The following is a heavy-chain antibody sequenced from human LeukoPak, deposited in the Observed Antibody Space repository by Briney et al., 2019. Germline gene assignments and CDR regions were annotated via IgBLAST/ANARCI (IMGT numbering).Heavy chain of an antibody. J-gene: IGHJ4*02. CDR2: INPSGGST. CDR1: GYTFTSYG. D-gene: IGHD6-19*01. CDR3: ARDGISAVAGTGFDY. Sequence: ASVKVSCKASGYTFTSYGISWVRQAPGQGLEWMGIINPSGGSTSYAQKFQGRVTMTRDTSTSTVYMELSSLRSEDTAVYYCARDGISAVAGTGFDYWGQGTLVTVSS. V-gene: IGHV1-46*01.